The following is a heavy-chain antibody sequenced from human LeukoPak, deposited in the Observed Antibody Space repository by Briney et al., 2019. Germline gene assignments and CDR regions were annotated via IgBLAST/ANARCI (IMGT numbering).Heavy chain of an antibody. D-gene: IGHD3-10*02. J-gene: IGHJ6*04. CDR2: ISSSGSTI. V-gene: IGHV3-48*03. CDR3: AELGITMIGGV. Sequence: GGSLRLSCAASGFTFSSYAMGWVRQAPGKGLEWVSYISSSGSTIYYADSVKGRFTISRDNAKNSLYLQMNSLRAEDTAVYYCAELGITMIGGVWGKGTTVTISS. CDR1: GFTFSSYA.